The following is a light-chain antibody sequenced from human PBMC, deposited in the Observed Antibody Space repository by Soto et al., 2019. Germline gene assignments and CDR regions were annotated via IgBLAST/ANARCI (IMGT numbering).Light chain of an antibody. CDR1: QSISTY. CDR2: GAS. Sequence: DIEMTQSPSSLSASVGDRVTITCRASQSISTYLNWYQQKGGKAPKLLIHGASSLQSGVPLRFSGSGSGIDFTLTISSVQPEDFATYYCQQGYSTRLSFGGGTKVELK. V-gene: IGKV1-39*01. J-gene: IGKJ4*01. CDR3: QQGYSTRLS.